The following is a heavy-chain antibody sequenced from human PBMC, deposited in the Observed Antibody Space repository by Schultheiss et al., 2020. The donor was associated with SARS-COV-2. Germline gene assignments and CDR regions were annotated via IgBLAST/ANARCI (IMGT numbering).Heavy chain of an antibody. Sequence: SETLSLTCTVSGGSISSYYWSWIRQPPGKGLEWIASISHSGTTYYNPSLRSRLSISLDTSKNEFSLKLSSVTAADTAVYYCARDTIQLWSRYVDYWGQGTLVTVSS. D-gene: IGHD5-18*01. V-gene: IGHV4-59*04. CDR3: ARDTIQLWSRYVDY. J-gene: IGHJ4*02. CDR1: GGSISSYY. CDR2: ISHSGTT.